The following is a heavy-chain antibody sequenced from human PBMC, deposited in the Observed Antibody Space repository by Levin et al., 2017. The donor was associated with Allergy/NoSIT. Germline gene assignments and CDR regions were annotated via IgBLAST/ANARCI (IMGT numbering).Heavy chain of an antibody. D-gene: IGHD1-26*01. J-gene: IGHJ4*02. V-gene: IGHV1-18*01. CDR2: ISAYNGNT. CDR3: ARDRASGSYGVSDF. CDR1: GYTFTSYG. Sequence: ASVKVSCKASGYTFTSYGFNWMRQAPGQGLEWMGWISAYNGNTDYPQSLQGRVTLTTDTSTSTAYMDLRSLRSDDTAVYYCARDRASGSYGVSDFWGQGTLVTVSS.